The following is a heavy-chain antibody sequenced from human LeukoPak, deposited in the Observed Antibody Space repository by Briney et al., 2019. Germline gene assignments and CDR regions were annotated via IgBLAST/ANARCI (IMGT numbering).Heavy chain of an antibody. CDR3: ARQQRIVVVPSWFDP. D-gene: IGHD2-2*01. CDR1: GGSISSSSYY. J-gene: IGHJ5*02. Sequence: SETLPLTCTVSGGSISSSSYYWGWIRQPPGKGLGWIGSIYYSGSTYYNPSLKSRVTISVDTSKNQFSLKLSSVTAADTAVYYCARQQRIVVVPSWFDPWGQGTLVTVSS. CDR2: IYYSGST. V-gene: IGHV4-39*01.